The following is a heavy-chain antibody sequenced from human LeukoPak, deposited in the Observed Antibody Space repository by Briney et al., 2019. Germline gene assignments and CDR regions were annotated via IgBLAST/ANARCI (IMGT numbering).Heavy chain of an antibody. V-gene: IGHV3-74*01. CDR2: INSDGSST. J-gene: IGHJ4*02. CDR1: RFTFSTYW. CDR3: ARDGVQLWLYYFDY. Sequence: GGSLRLSCAASRFTFSTYWMHWVRQAPGKGLVWVSRINSDGSSTGYADSVKGRFTISRDNAKNTLYLQMNSLRAEDTALYYCARDGVQLWLYYFDYWGQGTLVTVSS. D-gene: IGHD5-18*01.